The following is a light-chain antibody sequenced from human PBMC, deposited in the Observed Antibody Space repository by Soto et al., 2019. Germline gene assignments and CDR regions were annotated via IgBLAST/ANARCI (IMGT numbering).Light chain of an antibody. Sequence: EIVLTQSPDTLSLSPGERATLSCRASQSVSSSQLAWYQQKPGQAPRLLIYDVFPRANGIPDRFSGSGSGTDFTLIISRLEPEDFALYYCQQYGGSPQTFGQGTKVEIK. CDR1: QSVSSSQ. CDR2: DVF. J-gene: IGKJ1*01. V-gene: IGKV3-20*01. CDR3: QQYGGSPQT.